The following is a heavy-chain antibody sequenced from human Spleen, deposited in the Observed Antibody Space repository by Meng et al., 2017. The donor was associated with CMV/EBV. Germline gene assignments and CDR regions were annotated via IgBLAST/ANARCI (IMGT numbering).Heavy chain of an antibody. V-gene: IGHV3-53*01. CDR1: GITVSSNY. CDR3: ARGGFQVRWKGLHF. CDR2: IYSGGST. D-gene: IGHD1-1*01. Sequence: GGSLRLSCAASGITVSSNYMSWVRQAPGKGLEWVSIIYSGGSTFYADSVKGRFTISRDNAKNTLYLHMNSLRVDDSAVYYCARGGFQVRWKGLHFWGQGTLVTVSS. J-gene: IGHJ4*02.